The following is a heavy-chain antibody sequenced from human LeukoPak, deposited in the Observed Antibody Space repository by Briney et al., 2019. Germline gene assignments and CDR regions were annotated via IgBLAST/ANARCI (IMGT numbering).Heavy chain of an antibody. Sequence: PSQTLSLTCTVSGGSISSGGYYWSWIRQHPGKGLEWIGYIYYSGSTYYNPSLKSRVTISVDTSKNQFSLKLSSVTAADTAVYYCARHGSYGSGSSMGFDYWGQGTLVTVSS. CDR2: IYYSGST. V-gene: IGHV4-31*03. CDR3: ARHGSYGSGSSMGFDY. J-gene: IGHJ4*02. CDR1: GGSISSGGYY. D-gene: IGHD3-10*01.